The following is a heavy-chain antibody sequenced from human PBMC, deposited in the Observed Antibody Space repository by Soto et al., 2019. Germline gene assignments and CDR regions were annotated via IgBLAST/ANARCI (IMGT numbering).Heavy chain of an antibody. CDR3: AIESLRYATSYNWFDS. J-gene: IGHJ5*01. D-gene: IGHD3-9*01. CDR1: GFPFDAYA. CDR2: ISWHSGRV. V-gene: IGHV3-9*01. Sequence: EVQLVESGGGVVQPGRSLRLSCAASGFPFDAYAMHWVRQAPGKGLEWVSGISWHSGRVGYAGSVKGRFTISRYNAKNSLHLQLKSLRGEDTALYFCAIESLRYATSYNWFDSWGHGNLVTVSS.